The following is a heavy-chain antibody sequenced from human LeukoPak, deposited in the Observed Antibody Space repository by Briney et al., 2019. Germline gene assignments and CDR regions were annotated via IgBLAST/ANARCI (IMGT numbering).Heavy chain of an antibody. CDR1: GFTFSSYA. V-gene: IGHV3-23*01. J-gene: IGHJ4*02. CDR3: AKALTIFGAVRNQVDY. Sequence: GGSLRLSCAASGFTFSSYAMSWVRQAPGKGLEWVSAISGSGGSTYYADSVKGRFTISRDNSKNTLYLQMNSLRAEDTAVYYCAKALTIFGAVRNQVDYWGQGTLVTVSS. CDR2: ISGSGGST. D-gene: IGHD3-3*01.